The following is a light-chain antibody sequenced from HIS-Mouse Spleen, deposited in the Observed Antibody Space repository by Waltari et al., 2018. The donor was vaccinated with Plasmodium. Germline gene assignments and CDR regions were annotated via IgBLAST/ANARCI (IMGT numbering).Light chain of an antibody. CDR1: ALPIQY. CDR2: EDS. J-gene: IGLJ3*02. CDR3: YSTDSSGDHRV. Sequence: SYELTQPPSVSVSPGQTARPTCAGAALPIQYAYWYQQKSGHAPTLVSYEDSKRPPGNAERFSGSSSGTMATLTISGAQVEDQADYYCYSTDSSGDHRVFGGGTKLTGL. V-gene: IGLV3-10*01.